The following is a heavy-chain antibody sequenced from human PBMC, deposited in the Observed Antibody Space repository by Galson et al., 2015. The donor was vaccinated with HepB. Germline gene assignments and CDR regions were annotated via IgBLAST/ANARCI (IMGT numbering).Heavy chain of an antibody. J-gene: IGHJ4*02. V-gene: IGHV2-5*02. Sequence: PALVKPTQTLTLTCTFSGFSLSITGVGVGWIRQPPGKPLEWLALIFWDDDKLYSPSLKSRLTISKDTYKNQVVLTMTDVDPVDTGTYFCAHGRVATPMDMRYFDSWGQGTLVTVSS. D-gene: IGHD5-18*01. CDR3: AHGRVATPMDMRYFDS. CDR2: IFWDDDK. CDR1: GFSLSITGVG.